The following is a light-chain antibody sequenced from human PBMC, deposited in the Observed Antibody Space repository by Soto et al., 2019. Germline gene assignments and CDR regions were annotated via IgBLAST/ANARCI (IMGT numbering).Light chain of an antibody. J-gene: IGLJ1*01. CDR1: SSDVGGYNY. CDR3: SSYTSSSPLEV. Sequence: QSVLTQPASVSGSPGQSITISCTGTSSDVGGYNYVSWYQQHPGKAPKLMIYDVSNRPSGVSNRFSGSKSGNTASLTISGLQAEYEADYYCSSYTSSSPLEVFGTGTQLTV. V-gene: IGLV2-14*01. CDR2: DVS.